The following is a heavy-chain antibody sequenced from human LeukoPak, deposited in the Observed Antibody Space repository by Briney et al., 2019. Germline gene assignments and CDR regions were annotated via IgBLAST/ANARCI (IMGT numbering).Heavy chain of an antibody. CDR1: GDSISSGDYY. CDR3: AREIGFGELYSY. J-gene: IGHJ4*02. Sequence: SETLSLTRTVSGDSISSGDYYWSWIRQPPGKGLEWIGYIYYSGSTYYNPSLKSRVTISVDTSKNQFSLKLSSVTAADTAVYYCAREIGFGELYSYWGQGTLVTVSS. V-gene: IGHV4-30-4*01. D-gene: IGHD3-10*01. CDR2: IYYSGST.